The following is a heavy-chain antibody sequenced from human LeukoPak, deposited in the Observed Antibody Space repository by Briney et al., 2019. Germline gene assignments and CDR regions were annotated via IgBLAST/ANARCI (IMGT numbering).Heavy chain of an antibody. CDR1: GDSISSGGYY. CDR2: IYYSGST. Sequence: SETLSLTCTVSGDSISSGGYYWSWIRQHPGKGLEWIGYIYYSGSTYYNPSLKSRVTISVDMSENQFSLKLIPVTAADTAVYYCARVKSGCSDGSCYWFDPWGQGTLVTVSS. V-gene: IGHV4-31*03. D-gene: IGHD2-15*01. CDR3: ARVKSGCSDGSCYWFDP. J-gene: IGHJ5*02.